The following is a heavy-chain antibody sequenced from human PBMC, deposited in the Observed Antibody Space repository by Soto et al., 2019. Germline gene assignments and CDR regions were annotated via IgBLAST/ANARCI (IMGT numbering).Heavy chain of an antibody. V-gene: IGHV1-3*01. CDR3: ARRYKSAGWLEP. CDR2: INPATGNT. CDR1: GYSFATYA. D-gene: IGHD1-1*01. Sequence: QVQLVQSGAEVKKPGTSVKVCCKASGYSFATYAIHWVRQAPGQGLEWMGWINPATGNTEYSDKFQDRVTFTRDTSATTAYMELRGLRSEDTAVYYCARRYKSAGWLEPWGQGTLVTVSS. J-gene: IGHJ5*02.